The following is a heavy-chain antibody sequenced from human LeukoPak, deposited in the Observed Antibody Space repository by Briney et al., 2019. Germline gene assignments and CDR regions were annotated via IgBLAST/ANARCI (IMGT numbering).Heavy chain of an antibody. D-gene: IGHD6-19*01. Sequence: PGGTLRLSCAASGFTFSRYGMSWVRQAPGKGLEWVSAISGSGGSTYYADSVKGRFTISRDNSKNTLYLQINSLRAEDTAVYYCAKDHLPGIVVADRDYCGQGTLVTVSS. J-gene: IGHJ4*02. V-gene: IGHV3-23*01. CDR1: GFTFSRYG. CDR3: AKDHLPGIVVADRDY. CDR2: ISGSGGST.